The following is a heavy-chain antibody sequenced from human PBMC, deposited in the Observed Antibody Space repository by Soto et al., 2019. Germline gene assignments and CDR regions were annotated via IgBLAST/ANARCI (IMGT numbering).Heavy chain of an antibody. CDR1: GGTFSSYA. J-gene: IGHJ4*02. CDR2: IIPIFGTA. Sequence: ASVKVSCKASGGTFSSYAISWVRQAPGQGLEWMGGIIPIFGTANYAQKFQGRVTITADESTSTAYMELSSLRSEDTAVYYCARDRYSSSAAPADYWGQGTLVTVSS. CDR3: ARDRYSSSAAPADY. D-gene: IGHD6-13*01. V-gene: IGHV1-69*13.